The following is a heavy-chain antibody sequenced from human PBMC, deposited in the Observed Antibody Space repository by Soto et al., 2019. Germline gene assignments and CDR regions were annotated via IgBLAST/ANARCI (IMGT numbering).Heavy chain of an antibody. V-gene: IGHV3-30*04. D-gene: IGHD1-1*01. CDR2: IAYDGRNK. Sequence: PGGALRLSCAASGFTLSSYAMHWVRQAPGKGLEWVAVIAYDGRNKYYADSVKGRFTISRDNSKNTLYLQMNSLRIEDTAVYYCARELERVFDYWGQGTLVTVS. J-gene: IGHJ4*02. CDR3: ARELERVFDY. CDR1: GFTLSSYA.